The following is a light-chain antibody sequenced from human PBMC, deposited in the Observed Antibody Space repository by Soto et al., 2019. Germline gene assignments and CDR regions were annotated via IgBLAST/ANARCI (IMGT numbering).Light chain of an antibody. Sequence: QSALTQPASVSGSPGLSITISCTGTISDVGSHNYVSWYQQHPGKAPKRMIYDVSNRPSGVSNRFSGSKSGNTASLTISGLQAEDEAEYYCSSYTTTSNYVFGTGTKLTVL. CDR2: DVS. V-gene: IGLV2-14*03. CDR3: SSYTTTSNYV. CDR1: ISDVGSHNY. J-gene: IGLJ1*01.